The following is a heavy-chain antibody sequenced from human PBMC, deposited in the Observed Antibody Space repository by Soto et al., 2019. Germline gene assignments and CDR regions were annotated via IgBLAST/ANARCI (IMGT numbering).Heavy chain of an antibody. CDR2: INLNSGGT. J-gene: IGHJ6*03. D-gene: IGHD2-15*01. CDR3: ARGYCSGGSCNDSYYYYMDV. Sequence: ASVKVSCKASGYTFTGYYMHWVRQAPGQGLEWLGWINLNSGGTNYAQKFQGWVTMTRDTSISTAYMELSRLRSDDTAVYYCARGYCSGGSCNDSYYYYMDVWGKGTTVTVSS. CDR1: GYTFTGYY. V-gene: IGHV1-2*04.